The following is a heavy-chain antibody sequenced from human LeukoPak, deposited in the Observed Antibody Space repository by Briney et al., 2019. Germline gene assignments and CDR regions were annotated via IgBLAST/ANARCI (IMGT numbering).Heavy chain of an antibody. CDR2: ISSSSSYI. CDR1: GFTFSSYS. J-gene: IGHJ3*02. D-gene: IGHD5-12*01. V-gene: IGHV3-21*01. Sequence: GGSLRLSCAASGFTFSSYSMNWVRQAPGKGLELVSSISSSSSYIYYADSVKGRFTISRDNAKNSLYLQMNSLRAEDTAVYYCARRLRDAFDIWGQGTMVTVSS. CDR3: ARRLRDAFDI.